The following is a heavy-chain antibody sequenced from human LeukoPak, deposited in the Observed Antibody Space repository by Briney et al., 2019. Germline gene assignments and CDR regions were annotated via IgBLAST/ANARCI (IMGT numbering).Heavy chain of an antibody. CDR3: ARHVKGSSGYCAD. CDR2: IYTSGST. Sequence: SQTLSLTCTVSGGSISSGSYYWSWIRQPAGKGLEWIGRIYTSGSTNYNPSLKSRVTISVDTSKNQFSLKLSSVTAADTAVYYCARHVKGSSGYCADWGQGTLVTVSS. D-gene: IGHD3-22*01. J-gene: IGHJ4*02. V-gene: IGHV4-61*02. CDR1: GGSISSGSYY.